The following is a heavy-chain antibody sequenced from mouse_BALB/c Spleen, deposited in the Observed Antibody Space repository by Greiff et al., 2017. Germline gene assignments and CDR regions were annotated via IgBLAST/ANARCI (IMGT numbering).Heavy chain of an antibody. CDR3: AREANWDPFAY. CDR2: ISSGSSTI. Sequence: EVQLQESGGGLVQPGGSRKLSCAASGFTFSSFGMHWVRQAPEKGLEWVAYISSGSSTIYYADTVKGRFTISRDNPKNTLFLQMTSLRSEDTAMYYCAREANWDPFAYWGQGTLVTVSA. J-gene: IGHJ3*01. V-gene: IGHV5-17*02. CDR1: GFTFSSFG. D-gene: IGHD4-1*01.